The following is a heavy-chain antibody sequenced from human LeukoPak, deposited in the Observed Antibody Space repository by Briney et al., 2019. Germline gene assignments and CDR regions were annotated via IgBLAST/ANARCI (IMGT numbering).Heavy chain of an antibody. CDR3: ARGRDGYNFLNRGEYYYFDY. Sequence: SETLSLTCTVSGGSISSTIYYWGWIRQPPGTGLEWIGSIYYRGSTYYNPSLKSRVTISVDTSKNQFSLKLSSVTAADTAVYYCARGRDGYNFLNRGEYYYFDYWGQGTLVTVSS. CDR2: IYYRGST. J-gene: IGHJ4*02. D-gene: IGHD5-24*01. CDR1: GGSISSTIYY. V-gene: IGHV4-39*07.